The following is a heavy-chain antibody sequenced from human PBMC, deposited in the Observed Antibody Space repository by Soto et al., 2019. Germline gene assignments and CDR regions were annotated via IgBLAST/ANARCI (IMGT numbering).Heavy chain of an antibody. V-gene: IGHV3-30*18. CDR1: GFTFSNYG. CDR2: ISYDGSNK. Sequence: QVQLVESGGGVVQPGRSLRLSCAASGFTFSNYGMHWVRQAPGKGLEWVAIISYDGSNKYYADSVKGRFTISRDNSKNTLYLQMNSLRAEDTAVYYCAKDENSGTWPNYYDYGMDVWGQGTTVTVSS. J-gene: IGHJ6*02. D-gene: IGHD6-13*01. CDR3: AKDENSGTWPNYYDYGMDV.